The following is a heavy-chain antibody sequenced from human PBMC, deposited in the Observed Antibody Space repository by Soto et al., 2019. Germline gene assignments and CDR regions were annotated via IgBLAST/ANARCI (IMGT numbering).Heavy chain of an antibody. J-gene: IGHJ4*02. CDR2: IIPMFGTT. V-gene: IGHV1-69*01. D-gene: IGHD4-17*01. CDR3: ARQFTDGDYQY. CDR1: GGTFTTYP. Sequence: QVQLVQSGAEVKKPGSSVKVACKASGGTFTTYPINWVRQAPGQGLEWMGGIIPMFGTTNYAQKFQGRVTITADESTSTAYMELSSLRSEDTAMYYCARQFTDGDYQYWGQGTRVTVSS.